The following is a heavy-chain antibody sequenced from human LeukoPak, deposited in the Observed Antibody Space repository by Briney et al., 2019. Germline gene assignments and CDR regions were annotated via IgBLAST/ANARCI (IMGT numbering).Heavy chain of an antibody. J-gene: IGHJ4*02. CDR2: ISSSGSTI. CDR3: ARDSSYCGGDCYPPYFDY. Sequence: PGGSLRLSCAASGFTFSDYYMSWIRQAPGKGLEWVSYISSSGSTIYYADSVKGRFTISRDNAKNSLYLQMNSLRAEDTAVYYCARDSSYCGGDCYPPYFDYWGQGTLVTVSS. D-gene: IGHD2-21*01. CDR1: GFTFSDYY. V-gene: IGHV3-11*04.